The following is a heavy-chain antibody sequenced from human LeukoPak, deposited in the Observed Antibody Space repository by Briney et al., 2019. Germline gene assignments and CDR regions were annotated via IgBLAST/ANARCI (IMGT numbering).Heavy chain of an antibody. V-gene: IGHV3-23*01. D-gene: IGHD3-16*01. J-gene: IGHJ6*02. CDR2: ISGSGGST. CDR1: GFTFSSYA. CDR3: AKWGSRRSYYYGMDV. Sequence: GGSLRLSCAASGFTFSSYAMSWVRQAPGKGLEWVSAISGSGGSTYYADSVKGRFTISRDNSKNTLCLQMNSLRAEDTAVYYCAKWGSRRSYYYGMDVWGQGTTVTVSS.